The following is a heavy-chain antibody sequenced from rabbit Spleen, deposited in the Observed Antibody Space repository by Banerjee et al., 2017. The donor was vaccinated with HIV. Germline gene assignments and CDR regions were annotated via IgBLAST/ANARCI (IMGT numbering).Heavy chain of an antibody. CDR1: GVSFSGDSY. CDR3: ARREYSYGDPSYAYATGPFDP. Sequence: SLEESGGDLVKPGASLTLTCIASGVSFSGDSYMCWVRPAPGKGLAWIACIDTGSSGFTYFASWVNGRFSISKTSSTTVTLQMTSLTAADTAIYFCARREYSYGDPSYAYATGPFDPWGPGTLVTVS. D-gene: IGHD6-1*01. CDR2: IDTGSSGFT. V-gene: IGHV1S40*01. J-gene: IGHJ2*01.